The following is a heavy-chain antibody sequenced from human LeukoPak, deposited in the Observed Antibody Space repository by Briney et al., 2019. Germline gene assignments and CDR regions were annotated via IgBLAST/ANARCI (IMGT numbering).Heavy chain of an antibody. CDR3: ARGTVGPDY. D-gene: IGHD4-23*01. CDR1: GLTFSSYA. CDR2: ISGNGGGT. Sequence: GGSLRLSCAASGLTFSSYAMSWVRQAPGKGLEWVSGISGNGGGTYYADSVKGRFTISRDNSKNTLYPQMNSLRVGDTAVYYCARGTVGPDYWGQGTLVTVSS. V-gene: IGHV3-23*01. J-gene: IGHJ4*02.